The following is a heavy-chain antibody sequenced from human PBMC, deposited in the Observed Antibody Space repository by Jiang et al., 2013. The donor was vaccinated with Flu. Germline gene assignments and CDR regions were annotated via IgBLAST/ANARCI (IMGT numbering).Heavy chain of an antibody. CDR3: ARFRMTIFGVVNRAFDI. CDR1: SVSISSSSYY. J-gene: IGHJ3*02. Sequence: GPGLVKPSETLSLTCTVSSVSISSSSYYWGWIRQPPGRGLEWIGTISYSGSTFYNASLKSRATISIDTSKNQFSLRLSSVTAVDTAVYYCARFRMTIFGVVNRAFDIWGQGTMVTVSS. D-gene: IGHD3-3*01. CDR2: ISYSGST. V-gene: IGHV4-39*01.